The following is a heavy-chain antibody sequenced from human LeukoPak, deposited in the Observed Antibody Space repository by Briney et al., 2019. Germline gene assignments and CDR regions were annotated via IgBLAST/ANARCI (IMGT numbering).Heavy chain of an antibody. V-gene: IGHV3-23*01. CDR1: GFTVSSYG. Sequence: PGGSLRLSCAASGFTVSSYGMSWVRQAAGKGLGWVSSIIGSGGSTYYADSVKGRFTISRDNSKNTLYLQMNSLRAEDTAVYYCAKLSGSYYYFDYWGQGNLVTVSS. D-gene: IGHD1-26*01. CDR2: IIGSGGST. J-gene: IGHJ4*02. CDR3: AKLSGSYYYFDY.